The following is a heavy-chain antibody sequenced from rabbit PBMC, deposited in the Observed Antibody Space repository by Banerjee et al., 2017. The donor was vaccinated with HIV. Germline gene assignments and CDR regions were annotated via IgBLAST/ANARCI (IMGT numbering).Heavy chain of an antibody. CDR1: GFDISSYK. D-gene: IGHD2-1*01. V-gene: IGHV1S45*01. Sequence: QEQLEESGGGLVKPEGSLTLTCTASGFDISSYKMCWVRQAPGKGLEWIACIDGGTRSADYASWAKGRFTISKASSTTVTLQMTNLTAADTATYFCARDPYVRTIDYCGLRGPGTLVTVS. CDR2: IDGGTRSA. J-gene: IGHJ6*01. CDR3: ARDPYVRTIDYCGL.